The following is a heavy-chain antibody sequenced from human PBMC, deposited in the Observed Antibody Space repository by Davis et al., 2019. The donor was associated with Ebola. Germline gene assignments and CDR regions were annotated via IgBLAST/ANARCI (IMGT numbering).Heavy chain of an antibody. V-gene: IGHV3-74*01. CDR2: INSDGSST. D-gene: IGHD1-1*01. J-gene: IGHJ4*02. CDR3: ARDHPEGKVLNY. CDR1: GFTFNNHW. Sequence: HTGGSLRLSCAASGFTFNNHWMHWVRQAPGKGLVWVSRINSDGSSTNYADSVKGRFTISRDNAKNTLFLQMDSLGVEDTAVYYCARDHPEGKVLNYWGQGTLVTVSS.